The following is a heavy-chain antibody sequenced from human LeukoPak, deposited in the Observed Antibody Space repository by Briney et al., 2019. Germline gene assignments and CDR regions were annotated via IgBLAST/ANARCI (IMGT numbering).Heavy chain of an antibody. V-gene: IGHV4-59*01. Sequence: SETLSLTCTVSGGSISSYYWSWIRQPPGKGLEWIGYIYYSGSTNYNPSLKSRVTISVDTSKNHFSLKLSSVTAADTAVYYCARVSPDRVFDYWGQGTLVTVSS. CDR1: GGSISSYY. CDR3: ARVSPDRVFDY. CDR2: IYYSGST. D-gene: IGHD2/OR15-2a*01. J-gene: IGHJ4*02.